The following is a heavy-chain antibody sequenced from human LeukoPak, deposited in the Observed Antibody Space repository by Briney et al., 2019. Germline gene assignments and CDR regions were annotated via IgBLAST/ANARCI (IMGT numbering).Heavy chain of an antibody. CDR2: ISSSGSTI. CDR3: APGGDIVATMGFDY. J-gene: IGHJ4*02. V-gene: IGHV3-48*03. Sequence: GGPLRLSCAASGFTFSSYEMNWVRQAPGKGLEWVSYISSSGSTIYYADSVKGRFTISRDNAKNSLYLQMNSLRAEDTAVYYCAPGGDIVATMGFDYWGQGTLVTVSS. CDR1: GFTFSSYE. D-gene: IGHD5-12*01.